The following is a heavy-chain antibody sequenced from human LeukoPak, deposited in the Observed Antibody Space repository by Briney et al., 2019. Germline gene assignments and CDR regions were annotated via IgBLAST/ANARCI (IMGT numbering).Heavy chain of an antibody. CDR3: ARDGVRAGSMDV. CDR2: SRNKANSYTT. V-gene: IGHV3-72*01. CDR1: GFAFSDHY. Sequence: GGSLRLSSAAPGFAFSDHYLDWVRQAPGKGLEWVGRSRNKANSYTTEYAASVKGRFTISRDESKNSLYLQMNSVKTDDTAVYYCARDGVRAGSMDVWGQGTTVTVSS. D-gene: IGHD2-8*01. J-gene: IGHJ6*02.